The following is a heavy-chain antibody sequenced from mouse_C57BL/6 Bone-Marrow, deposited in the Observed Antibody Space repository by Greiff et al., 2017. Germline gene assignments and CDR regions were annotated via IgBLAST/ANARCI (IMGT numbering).Heavy chain of an antibody. D-gene: IGHD2-2*01. V-gene: IGHV5-2*01. Sequence: EVKLMESGGGLVQPGESLKLSCESNEYEFPSHDMSWVRKTPEKRLELVAAINSDGGSTYYPDTMERRFIISRDNTKKTLYLQRSSLRSEDTALYYCARHGYGYYAMDYWGQGTSVTVSS. CDR3: ARHGYGYYAMDY. CDR1: EYEFPSHD. CDR2: INSDGGST. J-gene: IGHJ4*01.